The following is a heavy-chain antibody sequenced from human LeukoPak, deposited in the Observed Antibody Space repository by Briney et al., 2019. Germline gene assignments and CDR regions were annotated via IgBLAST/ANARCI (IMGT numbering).Heavy chain of an antibody. Sequence: TSVKVSCKASGFTFTSSAVQWVRQARGQRLEWIGWIVVGSGNTNYAQKFQERVTITRDMSTSTAYMELSSLRSEDTAVYYCAAGGYDILTGYYGFDPWGQGTLVTVSS. CDR1: GFTFTSSA. D-gene: IGHD3-9*01. J-gene: IGHJ5*02. V-gene: IGHV1-58*01. CDR2: IVVGSGNT. CDR3: AAGGYDILTGYYGFDP.